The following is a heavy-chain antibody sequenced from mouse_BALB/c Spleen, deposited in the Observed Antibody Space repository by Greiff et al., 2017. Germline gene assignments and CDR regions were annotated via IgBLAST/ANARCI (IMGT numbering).Heavy chain of an antibody. J-gene: IGHJ4*01. V-gene: IGHV2-2*02. Sequence: VQLQQSGPGLVQPSQSLSITCTVSGFSLTSYGVHWVRQSPGKGLEWLGVIWSGGSTDYNAAFISRLSISKDNSKSQVFFKMNSLQANDTAIYYCARNEWLLRGNAMDYWGQGTSVTVSS. CDR3: ARNEWLLRGNAMDY. CDR2: IWSGGST. CDR1: GFSLTSYG. D-gene: IGHD2-3*01.